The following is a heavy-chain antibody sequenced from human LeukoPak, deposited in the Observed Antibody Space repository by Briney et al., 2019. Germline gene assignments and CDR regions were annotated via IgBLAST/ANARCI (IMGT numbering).Heavy chain of an antibody. Sequence: PSETLSLTCTVSGGSISSYCWNWIRQPPGKGLEWIGFIYYSGSTNYNPSLKSRVTISVDTSKNQFSLKLTSVTAADTAVYYCARSGGYSSSWYFDFWGQGTLVTVSS. V-gene: IGHV4-59*01. CDR3: ARSGGYSSSWYFDF. D-gene: IGHD6-13*01. CDR2: IYYSGST. J-gene: IGHJ4*02. CDR1: GGSISSYC.